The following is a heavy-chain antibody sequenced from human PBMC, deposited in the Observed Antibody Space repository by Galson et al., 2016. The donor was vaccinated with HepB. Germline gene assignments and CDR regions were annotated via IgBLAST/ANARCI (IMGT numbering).Heavy chain of an antibody. CDR1: GFTFGIYW. D-gene: IGHD1-14*01. J-gene: IGHJ4*02. CDR2: INPDGSRT. Sequence: SLRLSCATSGFTFGIYWMHWVRQVPGKGLVWVARINPDGSRTTYADSVKDRFTISRDNAKNTLYLQMSSMRGEDTAVYYCTRPSITLHYWGQGTLVTVSS. CDR3: TRPSITLHY. V-gene: IGHV3-74*01.